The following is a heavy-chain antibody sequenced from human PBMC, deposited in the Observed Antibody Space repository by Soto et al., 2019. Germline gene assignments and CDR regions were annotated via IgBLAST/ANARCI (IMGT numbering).Heavy chain of an antibody. V-gene: IGHV1-69*02. CDR3: AINQSGTTTLHWFDP. CDR1: GGTFSSYT. J-gene: IGHJ5*02. Sequence: QVQLVQSGAEVKKPGSSVKVSCKASGGTFSSYTISWVRQAPGQGLEWMGRIIPLLGIANYAQKFQGRVTITAEKSTSTAYMELSSLRSEDTAVYYCAINQSGTTTLHWFDPWGQGTLVTVSS. CDR2: IIPLLGIA. D-gene: IGHD1-1*01.